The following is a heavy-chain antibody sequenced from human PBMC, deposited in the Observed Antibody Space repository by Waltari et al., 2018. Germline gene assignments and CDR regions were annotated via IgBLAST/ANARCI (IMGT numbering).Heavy chain of an antibody. CDR3: ARVSYYYDSSGYYPDGAFDI. V-gene: IGHV4-61*02. CDR1: GGSISSGSYY. J-gene: IGHJ3*02. D-gene: IGHD3-22*01. CDR2: IYTSGST. Sequence: QVQLQESGPGLVKPSQTLSLTCTVSGGSISSGSYYRSWIRQPAGKGLEWIGRIYTSGSTNYNPSLKSRVTISVDTSKNQFSLKLSSVTAADTAVYYCARVSYYYDSSGYYPDGAFDIWGQGTMVTVSS.